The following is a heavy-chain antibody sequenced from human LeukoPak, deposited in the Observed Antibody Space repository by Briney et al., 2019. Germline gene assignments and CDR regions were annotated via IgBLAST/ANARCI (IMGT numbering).Heavy chain of an antibody. CDR2: IYYSGST. CDR3: AREAGLGAFDI. J-gene: IGHJ3*02. V-gene: IGHV4-59*11. Sequence: PSETLSLTCTVSGGSISSHYWSWIRQPPGKGLEWIGYIYYSGSTNYSPSLKSRVTISVDTSKNQFSLKLSSVTAADTAVYYCAREAGLGAFDIWGQGTMVTVSS. CDR1: GGSISSHY. D-gene: IGHD6-19*01.